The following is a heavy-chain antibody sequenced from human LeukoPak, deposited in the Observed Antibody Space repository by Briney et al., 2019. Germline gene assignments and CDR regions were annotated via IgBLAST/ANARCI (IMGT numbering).Heavy chain of an antibody. Sequence: HPGRSLRLSCAASGFSFSISAMHWVRQAPGKGLEWVAVISYDGSNKYFADSVKGRFTLSRDNSKNTLYLQMNSLRTEDTAVYYCAKDRVSKGIGEVDYWGQGTLVTVSS. CDR1: GFSFSISA. CDR2: ISYDGSNK. J-gene: IGHJ4*02. CDR3: AKDRVSKGIGEVDY. V-gene: IGHV3-30*18. D-gene: IGHD5/OR15-5a*01.